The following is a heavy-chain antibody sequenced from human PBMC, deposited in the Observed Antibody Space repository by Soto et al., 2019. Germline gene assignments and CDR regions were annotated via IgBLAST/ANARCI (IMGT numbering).Heavy chain of an antibody. V-gene: IGHV1-8*01. D-gene: IGHD3-22*01. Sequence: QVQLVQSGAEVKKPGASVKVSCKASGYTFTSYDINWVRQATGQGLEWMGWMNPNSANTAYAQKFQGRVTMTRNTSISTAYMQLSSLRSEDTAVYYCPRGKSSGYYYDYWDQGTLVTVSS. CDR2: MNPNSANT. CDR1: GYTFTSYD. CDR3: PRGKSSGYYYDY. J-gene: IGHJ4*02.